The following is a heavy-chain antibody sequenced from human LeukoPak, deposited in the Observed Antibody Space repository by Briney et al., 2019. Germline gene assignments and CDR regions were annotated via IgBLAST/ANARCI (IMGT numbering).Heavy chain of an antibody. CDR2: IYTSGTT. CDR3: ARDAKYYYGSRTYFFFEY. J-gene: IGHJ4*02. Sequence: SETLSLTCTVSGGSFSTYYWSWIRQPAGKGLEWIGHIYTSGTTNYNPSLKSRVTVSIDTSKNQFSLKLSSVTAADTAIYYCARDAKYYYGSRTYFFFEYWGQGTLLTVSS. D-gene: IGHD3-10*01. V-gene: IGHV4-4*07. CDR1: GGSFSTYY.